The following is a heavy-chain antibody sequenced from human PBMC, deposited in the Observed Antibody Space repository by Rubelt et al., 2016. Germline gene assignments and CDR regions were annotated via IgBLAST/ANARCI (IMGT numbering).Heavy chain of an antibody. J-gene: IGHJ4*02. Sequence: QVQLVQSGAEVKKPGASVKVSCKASGYTFTGYYMHWVRQAPGQGLEWMGWINPNSGGTNYAQKFQGRVTMTRDTSISTAYMELSRLRSEDTAVYYCARLAIFEDTAMVMSDYWGQGTLVTVSS. CDR1: GYTFTGYY. CDR3: ARLAIFEDTAMVMSDY. V-gene: IGHV1-2*02. D-gene: IGHD5-18*01. CDR2: INPNSGGT.